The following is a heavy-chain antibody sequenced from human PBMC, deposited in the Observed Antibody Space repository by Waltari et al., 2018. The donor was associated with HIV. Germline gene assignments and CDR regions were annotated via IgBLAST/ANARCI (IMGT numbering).Heavy chain of an antibody. CDR2: ISVKDGRT. V-gene: IGHV1-18*04. Sequence: QIQLLQSGAEVKKPGASVRVSCKAAGYSFNPHGIAWGGQAPGQGLEWIGWISVKDGRTNSAQNLQGRVTMTSDPSTSTVYMELRTLRSDDTAVYYCAIGSWGEVSFGYWGQGTLVTVSS. D-gene: IGHD3-16*02. J-gene: IGHJ4*02. CDR1: GYSFNPHG. CDR3: AIGSWGEVSFGY.